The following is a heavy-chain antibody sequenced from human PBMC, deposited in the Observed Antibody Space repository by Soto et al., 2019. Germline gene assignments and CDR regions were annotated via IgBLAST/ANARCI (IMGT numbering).Heavy chain of an antibody. Sequence: QVQLQESGPGLVKPSETLSLSCTVSGDSVTSGSYYWSWIRQPPGKGLEWIGYIYYTGITHYNPSTKHRVTPSLDPRNNQRPLRPTSVAPPDTAVYYSASRAVGSSLDYWGQGTLITVSS. V-gene: IGHV4-61*01. D-gene: IGHD3-10*01. CDR2: IYYTGIT. J-gene: IGHJ4*02. CDR3: ASRAVGSSLDY. CDR1: GDSVTSGSYY.